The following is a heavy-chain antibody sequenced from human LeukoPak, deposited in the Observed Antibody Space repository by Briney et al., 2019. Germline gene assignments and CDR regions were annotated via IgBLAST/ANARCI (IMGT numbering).Heavy chain of an antibody. D-gene: IGHD3-22*01. Sequence: SETLSLTCAVYGGSFSGYYWSWIRQPPGKGLEWIGELNHSGSTNYNPSLKSRVTISVDTSKSQFSLKLSSVTAADTAVYYCARGTTYYYDSSGYYHFDYWGQGTLVTVSS. CDR3: ARGTTYYYDSSGYYHFDY. CDR1: GGSFSGYY. J-gene: IGHJ4*02. V-gene: IGHV4-34*01. CDR2: LNHSGST.